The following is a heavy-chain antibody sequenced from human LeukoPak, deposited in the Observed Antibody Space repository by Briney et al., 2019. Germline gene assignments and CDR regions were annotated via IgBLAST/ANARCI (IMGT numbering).Heavy chain of an antibody. Sequence: GGSLRLSCAASGFTFSSYSMNWVRQAPGKGLEWVSAISGSGGSTYYADSVKGRFTISRDNAKNSLYLQMNSLRAEDTAVYYCARDASPTVTTGAYWGQGTLVTVSS. J-gene: IGHJ4*02. CDR3: ARDASPTVTTGAY. CDR1: GFTFSSYS. D-gene: IGHD4-17*01. CDR2: ISGSGGST. V-gene: IGHV3-21*01.